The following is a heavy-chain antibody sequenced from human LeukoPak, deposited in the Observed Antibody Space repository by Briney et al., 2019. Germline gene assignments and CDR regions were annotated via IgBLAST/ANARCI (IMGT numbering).Heavy chain of an antibody. CDR3: ARERKSGSRGDAFDI. Sequence: SETLSLTCTVSGGSINEYYWNWIRQPPGKGLEWIGYMYHSGSTNYNPSLKSRVTISIDTSKTHFSLKLSSVTPEDTAVYYCARERKSGSRGDAFDIWGQGTMVTVSS. V-gene: IGHV4-59*12. CDR2: MYHSGST. J-gene: IGHJ3*02. CDR1: GGSINEYY. D-gene: IGHD5-12*01.